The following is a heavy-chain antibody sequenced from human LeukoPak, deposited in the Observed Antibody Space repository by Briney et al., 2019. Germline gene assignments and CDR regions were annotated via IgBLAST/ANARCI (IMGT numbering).Heavy chain of an antibody. V-gene: IGHV4-59*08. J-gene: IGHJ4*02. CDR1: GGSISSYY. CDR2: IYYSGST. CDR3: SRQRYIYGIFDY. Sequence: SETLSLTCTVSGGSISSYYWSWIRQPPGKGLEWIGYIYYSGSTNYNPSLKSRVTISVDTSKNQFSLKLSSVTAADTAVYYCSRQRYIYGIFDYWGQGTLVTVS. D-gene: IGHD5-18*01.